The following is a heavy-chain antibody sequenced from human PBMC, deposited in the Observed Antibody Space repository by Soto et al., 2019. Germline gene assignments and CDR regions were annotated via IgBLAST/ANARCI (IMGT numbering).Heavy chain of an antibody. V-gene: IGHV4-39*01. CDR2: FFYSGTT. J-gene: IGHJ3*02. CDR3: AKPSKYCGSKCYSPAHDAFDI. D-gene: IGHD2-21*01. CDR1: GGSISTANYY. Sequence: SETLSLTCAVSGGSISTANYYWGWIRQPPGKGLQWIGSFFYSGTTHYNPSLKSRVTIAVDTSKNQFSLKLSSVTAADTAIYYCAKPSKYCGSKCYSPAHDAFDIWGRGTTVTVSS.